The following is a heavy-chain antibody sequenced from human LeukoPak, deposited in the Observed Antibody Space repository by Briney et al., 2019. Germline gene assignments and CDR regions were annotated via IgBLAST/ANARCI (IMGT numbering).Heavy chain of an antibody. CDR3: ARDSGLWFGELYCYYGIDV. D-gene: IGHD3-10*01. CDR1: GGTISSGDYY. Sequence: PSETLSLTRTVSGGTISSGDYYWSWIRRPPGKGLEWIGYIYFSGSTYYNPSLKSRVTISVDTSKNQFSLKLSSVTAADTAVYYCARDSGLWFGELYCYYGIDVWGKGTTVTVSS. CDR2: IYFSGST. V-gene: IGHV4-30-4*01. J-gene: IGHJ6*04.